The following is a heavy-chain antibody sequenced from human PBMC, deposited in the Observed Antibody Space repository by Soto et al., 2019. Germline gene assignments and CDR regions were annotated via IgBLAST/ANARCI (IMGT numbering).Heavy chain of an antibody. CDR3: ARSIVATIAGHYYYYYGLDC. V-gene: IGHV1-3*01. D-gene: IGHD5-12*01. CDR2: INAGNGNT. Sequence: VSVKASTKASGYTFTRYPMHWVRQTPGQRPEGIGWINAGNGNTKYSSKFQGKVTITRDTSASTAYMELSSLRSEDTAVYYCARSIVATIAGHYYYYYGLDCLHQGTTVAV. J-gene: IGHJ6*02. CDR1: GYTFTRYP.